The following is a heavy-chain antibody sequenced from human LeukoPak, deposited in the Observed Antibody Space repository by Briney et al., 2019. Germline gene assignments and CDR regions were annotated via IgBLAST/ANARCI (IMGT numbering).Heavy chain of an antibody. CDR1: GYTFTGYY. CDR2: IIPIFGTA. D-gene: IGHD3-10*01. CDR3: ARDTGDAFDI. V-gene: IGHV1-69*13. Sequence: SVKVSCKASGYTFTGYYMHWVRQAPGQGLEWMGGIIPIFGTANYAQKFQGRVTITADESTSTAYMELSSLRSEDTAVYYCARDTGDAFDIWGQGTMVTVSS. J-gene: IGHJ3*02.